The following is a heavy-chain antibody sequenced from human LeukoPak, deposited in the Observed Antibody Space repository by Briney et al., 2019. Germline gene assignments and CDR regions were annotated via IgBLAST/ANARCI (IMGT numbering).Heavy chain of an antibody. V-gene: IGHV3-23*01. CDR2: ISGSGGST. CDR3: AKAAGSSGWYRFFDY. J-gene: IGHJ4*02. CDR1: GFTFSSYA. D-gene: IGHD6-19*01. Sequence: PGGSLRLSCAASGFTFSSYAMGWVRQAPGKGLEWVSAISGSGGSTYYADSVKGWFTISRDNSKNTLYLQMNSLRAEDTAVYYCAKAAGSSGWYRFFDYWGQGTLVTVSS.